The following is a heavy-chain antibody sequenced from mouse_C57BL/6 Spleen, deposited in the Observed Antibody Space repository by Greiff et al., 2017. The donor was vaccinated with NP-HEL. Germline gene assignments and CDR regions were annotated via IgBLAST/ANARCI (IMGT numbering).Heavy chain of an antibody. CDR2: INPNDGTT. J-gene: IGHJ4*01. V-gene: IGHV1-39*01. Sequence: VQLQQSGPELVKPGASVKISCKASGYSFTDYNMNWVKQSHGKSLEWIGVINPNDGTTSYNKKFKGKATLTVDQSSSTAYMQLNSLTSEDSAVYYCARGSNYRDYYAMDDWGQGTSVTVSS. CDR3: ARGSNYRDYYAMDD. CDR1: GYSFTDYN. D-gene: IGHD2-5*01.